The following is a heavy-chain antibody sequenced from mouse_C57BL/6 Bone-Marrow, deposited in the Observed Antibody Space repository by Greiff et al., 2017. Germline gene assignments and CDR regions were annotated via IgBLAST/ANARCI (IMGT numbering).Heavy chain of an antibody. J-gene: IGHJ3*01. V-gene: IGHV1-69*01. CDR3: ARSHYGSSYGFAY. Sequence: VQLQQPGAELVMPGASVKLSCKASGYTFTSYWMHWVNQRPGQGLEWIGEIDPSDSYTNYNQKFKGKSTLTVDKSSSTAYMQLSSLTSEDSAVYYCARSHYGSSYGFAYWGQGTLVTVSA. D-gene: IGHD1-1*01. CDR1: GYTFTSYW. CDR2: IDPSDSYT.